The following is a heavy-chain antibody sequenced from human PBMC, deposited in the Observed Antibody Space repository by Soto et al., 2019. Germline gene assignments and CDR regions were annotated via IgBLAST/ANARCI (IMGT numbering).Heavy chain of an antibody. CDR3: ARHSIAAAGLDY. D-gene: IGHD6-13*01. CDR1: GGSISSGGYY. J-gene: IGHJ4*02. V-gene: IGHV4-39*01. Sequence: SETLSLTCTVSGGSISSGGYYWSCIRQPPGKGLEWIWQINHSGSTNYNPSLKSRVTISVDTSKNQFSLKLSSVTAADTAVYYCARHSIAAAGLDYWGQGTLVTVSS. CDR2: INHSGST.